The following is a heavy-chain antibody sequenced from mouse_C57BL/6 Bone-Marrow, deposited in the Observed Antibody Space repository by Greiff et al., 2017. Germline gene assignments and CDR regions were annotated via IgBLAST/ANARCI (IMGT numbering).Heavy chain of an antibody. Sequence: VQLQQSGAEPVRPGASVKLSCTASGFNIKDDYMHWVKQRPEQGLEWIGWIDPENGDTEYASKFQGKATITADTSSNTAYLQLSSLTSEDTAVYYCTTDGWGFAYWGQGTLVTVSA. CDR2: IDPENGDT. D-gene: IGHD2-3*01. J-gene: IGHJ3*01. CDR3: TTDGWGFAY. V-gene: IGHV14-4*01. CDR1: GFNIKDDY.